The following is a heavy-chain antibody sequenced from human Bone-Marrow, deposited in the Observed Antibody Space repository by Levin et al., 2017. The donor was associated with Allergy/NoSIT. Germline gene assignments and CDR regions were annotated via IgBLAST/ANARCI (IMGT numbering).Heavy chain of an antibody. CDR3: ARDLSRSSPYWYFDL. Sequence: ASVKVSCKASGYTFIDSYMHWVRQAPGQGLEWMGWINPNSGGTNYAQKFHGRVTMTRDTSISTAYMELNRLRSDDTAIYYCARDLSRSSPYWYFDLWGRGTLVTVSS. CDR1: GYTFIDSY. J-gene: IGHJ2*01. V-gene: IGHV1-2*02. CDR2: INPNSGGT. D-gene: IGHD6-13*01.